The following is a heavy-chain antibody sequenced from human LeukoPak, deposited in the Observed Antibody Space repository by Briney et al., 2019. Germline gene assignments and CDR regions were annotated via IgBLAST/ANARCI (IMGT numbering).Heavy chain of an antibody. D-gene: IGHD4-23*01. CDR3: AGGHYGGNPADAFDI. V-gene: IGHV3-11*01. CDR1: GFIFSDYY. J-gene: IGHJ3*02. CDR2: LSTSGDIM. Sequence: GGSLRLSCAASGFIFSDYYMSWIRQAPGKGLEWVSYLSTSGDIMYYAGSVKGRFTISRDNAKNSLYLETDSLRAEDTAVYYCAGGHYGGNPADAFDIWGQGTMVTVS.